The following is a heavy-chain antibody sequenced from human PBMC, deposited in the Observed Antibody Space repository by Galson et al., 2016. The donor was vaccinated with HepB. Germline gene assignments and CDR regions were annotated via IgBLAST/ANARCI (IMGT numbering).Heavy chain of an antibody. Sequence: SETLSLTCTVSGGSIRSSDYYWGWIRQPPGKGLEWIGTIYYSGNTYYSPSLKSRVTISVDTSKKQFSLRLRSVSAADTAVYYCARHRLTGSSRYIAWYYYSLLDVWGQGLTVFVSS. V-gene: IGHV4-39*01. CDR2: IYYSGNT. CDR1: GGSIRSSDYY. D-gene: IGHD6-13*01. CDR3: ARHRLTGSSRYIAWYYYSLLDV. J-gene: IGHJ6*02.